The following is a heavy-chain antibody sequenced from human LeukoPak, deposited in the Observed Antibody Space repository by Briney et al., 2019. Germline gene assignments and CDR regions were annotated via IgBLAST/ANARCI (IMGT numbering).Heavy chain of an antibody. CDR1: GGSISSGSYY. D-gene: IGHD4-17*01. J-gene: IGHJ4*02. CDR2: IYTSGST. V-gene: IGHV4-61*02. Sequence: PSETLSLTCTVSGGSISSGSYYWSWIRQPAGKGLEWIGRIYTSGSTNYNPSLKSRVTISVDTSKNQFSLKLSSVTAADTAVDYCARDRTLTKFDYWGQGTLVTVSS. CDR3: ARDRTLTKFDY.